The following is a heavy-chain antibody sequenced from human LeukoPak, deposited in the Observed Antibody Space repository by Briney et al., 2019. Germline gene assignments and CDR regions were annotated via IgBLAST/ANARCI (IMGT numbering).Heavy chain of an antibody. CDR3: ARVGHVLRFLEWLNVDWFDP. CDR2: MNPNSGNT. Sequence: ASVKVSCKASGYTFTSYDINWVRQATGQGLEWMGWMNPNSGNTGYAQKFQGRVTMTRNTFISTAYMELSSLRSEDTAVYYCARVGHVLRFLEWLNVDWFDPWGQGTLVTVSS. CDR1: GYTFTSYD. V-gene: IGHV1-8*01. D-gene: IGHD3-3*01. J-gene: IGHJ5*02.